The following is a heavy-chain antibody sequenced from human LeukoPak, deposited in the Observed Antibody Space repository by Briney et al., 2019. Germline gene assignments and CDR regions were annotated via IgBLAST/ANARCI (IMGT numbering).Heavy chain of an antibody. V-gene: IGHV3-21*01. CDR1: GFKISSYS. J-gene: IGHJ3*02. CDR3: ARDQGGMTLVGNAFDI. Sequence: PGGSLRLSCAASGFKISSYSMNWVRQAPGKGLEWVSSISSSSSYIYYTDSVRGRFTISRGNARNSLYLQMNRLRAEDTAVYYCARDQGGMTLVGNAFDIWGQGTMVTVSS. D-gene: IGHD3-16*01. CDR2: ISSSSSYI.